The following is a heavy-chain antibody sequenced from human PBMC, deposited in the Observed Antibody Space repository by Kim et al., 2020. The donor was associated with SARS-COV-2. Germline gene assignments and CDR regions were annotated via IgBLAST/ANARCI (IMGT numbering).Heavy chain of an antibody. D-gene: IGHD2-15*01. CDR2: INHSGST. V-gene: IGHV4-34*01. Sequence: SETLSLTCAVYGGSFSGYYWSWIRQPPGKGLEWIGEINHSGSTNYNPSLKSRVTISVDTSKNQFSLKLSSVTAADTAVYYCARGKRLSAEQRYCSGGSCYRFDYWGQGTLVTVSS. CDR1: GGSFSGYY. J-gene: IGHJ4*02. CDR3: ARGKRLSAEQRYCSGGSCYRFDY.